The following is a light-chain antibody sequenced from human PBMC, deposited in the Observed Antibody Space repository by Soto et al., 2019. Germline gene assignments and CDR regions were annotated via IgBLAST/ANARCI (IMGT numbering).Light chain of an antibody. CDR2: GVS. CDR3: QSYNDWPFA. Sequence: EIVMTQSPDTLSVSPGEGVTLSCRASESLFGFLAWYQHKPGQAPRLLIYGVSTKATGVPARFSGSGSATDFTLTITSLQSDDSAVYYCQSYNDWPFAFGQGTKLEI. CDR1: ESLFGF. J-gene: IGKJ2*01. V-gene: IGKV3-15*01.